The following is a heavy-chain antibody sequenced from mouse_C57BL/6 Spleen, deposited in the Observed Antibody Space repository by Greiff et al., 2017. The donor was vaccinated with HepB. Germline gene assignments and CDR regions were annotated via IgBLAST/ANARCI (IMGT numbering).Heavy chain of an antibody. CDR3: AREDHYGSFFDV. V-gene: IGHV1-82*01. Sequence: QVQLQQSGPELVKPGASVKISCKASGYAFSSSWMNWVKQRPGKGLEWIGRIYPGDGDTNYNGKFKGKATLTADKSSSTAYMQLSSLTSEDSAVYFCAREDHYGSFFDVWGTGTTVTVSS. J-gene: IGHJ1*03. CDR1: GYAFSSSW. D-gene: IGHD1-1*01. CDR2: IYPGDGDT.